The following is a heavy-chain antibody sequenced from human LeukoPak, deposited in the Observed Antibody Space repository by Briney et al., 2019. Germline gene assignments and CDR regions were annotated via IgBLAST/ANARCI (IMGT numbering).Heavy chain of an antibody. J-gene: IGHJ4*02. CDR1: GFTFSSYA. CDR2: ISGRGDRT. Sequence: GGSLRLSCAASGFTFSSYAMSWVRQAPGKGLEWVSAISGRGDRTYYADSVKGRFTISRDNSKNTLYLEMNSLRAEDTAVYYCAKVHLSYYFNYWGQGTLVTVSS. V-gene: IGHV3-23*01. D-gene: IGHD6-6*01. CDR3: AKVHLSYYFNY.